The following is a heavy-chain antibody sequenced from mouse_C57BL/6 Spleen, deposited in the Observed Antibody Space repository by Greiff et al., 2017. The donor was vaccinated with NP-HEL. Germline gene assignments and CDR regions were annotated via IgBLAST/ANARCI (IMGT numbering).Heavy chain of an antibody. V-gene: IGHV1-50*01. Sequence: VQLQQSGAELVKPGASVKLSCKASGYTFTSYWMQWVKQRPGQGLEWIGEIDPSDSYTNYNQKFKGKATLTVDTSSSTAYMQLSSLTSEDSAVYYCARDGVFYAMDYWGQGTSVTVSS. J-gene: IGHJ4*01. CDR2: IDPSDSYT. CDR3: ARDGVFYAMDY. CDR1: GYTFTSYW. D-gene: IGHD2-3*01.